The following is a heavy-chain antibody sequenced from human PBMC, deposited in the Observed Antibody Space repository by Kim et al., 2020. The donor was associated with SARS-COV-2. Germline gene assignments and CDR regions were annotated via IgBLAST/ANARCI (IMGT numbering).Heavy chain of an antibody. CDR2: IWDDGSNK. Sequence: GGSLRLSCAASGFTFSSYGMHWVRQAPGKGLEWVAVIWDDGSNKYYADSVKGRFTISRDNSKNTLYLQMNSLRAEDTAVYYCARDLLVGATSYGMDVWGPGTTVTVSS. D-gene: IGHD1-26*01. V-gene: IGHV3-33*01. CDR1: GFTFSSYG. J-gene: IGHJ6*02. CDR3: ARDLLVGATSYGMDV.